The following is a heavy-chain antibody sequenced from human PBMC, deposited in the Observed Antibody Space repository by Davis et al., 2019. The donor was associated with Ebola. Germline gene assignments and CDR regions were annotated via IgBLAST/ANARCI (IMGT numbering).Heavy chain of an antibody. CDR2: IRSKTYGGTT. V-gene: IGHV3-49*02. Sequence: GESLKISCAASGFAFASYSMNWVRQAPGKGLEWVGFIRSKTYGGTTEYAASVKGRFTISRDDSKSIAYLQMNSLKTEDTAVYYCTRASTVTPDLDYWGQGTLVTVSS. D-gene: IGHD4-17*01. J-gene: IGHJ4*02. CDR1: GFAFASYS. CDR3: TRASTVTPDLDY.